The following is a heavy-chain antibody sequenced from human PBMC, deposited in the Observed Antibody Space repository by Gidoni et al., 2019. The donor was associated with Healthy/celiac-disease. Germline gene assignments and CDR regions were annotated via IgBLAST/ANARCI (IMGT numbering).Heavy chain of an antibody. CDR3: ARGFTTAYYYYGMDV. CDR2: MNTNSGNT. J-gene: IGHJ6*02. V-gene: IGHV1-8*01. D-gene: IGHD1-26*01. Sequence: QVQLVQSGAEVKKHGASVKVSCKASGYIFTGYEINWVRQATGQGLEWMGWMNTNSGNTGYAQKFQGRVTMTRNTSISTAYMELSSLRSEDTAVYYCARGFTTAYYYYGMDVWGQGTTVTVSS. CDR1: GYIFTGYE.